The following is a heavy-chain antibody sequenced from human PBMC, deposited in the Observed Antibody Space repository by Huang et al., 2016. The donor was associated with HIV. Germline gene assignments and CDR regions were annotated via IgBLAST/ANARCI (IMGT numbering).Heavy chain of an antibody. J-gene: IGHJ4*02. CDR1: GGSFSDQI. Sequence: QVQLEQSGPAVRKPGSSVKVSCQASGGSFSDQIISWVRQAPGQRFEWLGGILPLVAAPAYAQEFQGRVTMTADESTANIYMELNSLTSEDTAVYYCAMSLRYQYDSRSYWGRYFDYWGQGTLVTVSS. CDR3: AMSLRYQYDSRSYWGRYFDY. CDR2: ILPLVAAP. V-gene: IGHV1-69*01. D-gene: IGHD3-16*01.